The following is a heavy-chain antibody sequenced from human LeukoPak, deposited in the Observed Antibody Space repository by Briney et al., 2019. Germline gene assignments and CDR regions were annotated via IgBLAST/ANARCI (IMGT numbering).Heavy chain of an antibody. D-gene: IGHD3-3*01. Sequence: SETLSLTCAVYGGSFSGYYWSWIRQPPGKGLEWIGEINHSGSTNYNPSLKSRVTISVDTSKNQFSLKLSSVTAADTAVYYCARRVLRLWWFDPWGQGTLVTVSS. V-gene: IGHV4-34*01. CDR1: GGSFSGYY. J-gene: IGHJ5*02. CDR3: ARRVLRLWWFDP. CDR2: INHSGST.